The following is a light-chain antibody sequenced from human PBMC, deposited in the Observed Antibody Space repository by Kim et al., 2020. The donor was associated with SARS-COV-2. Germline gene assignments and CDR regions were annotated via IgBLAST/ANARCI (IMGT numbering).Light chain of an antibody. V-gene: IGLV6-57*04. CDR3: QSYDSNNVV. CDR1: SGSIASTY. Sequence: NFMLTQPHSVSESPGKTVTISCTRISGSIASTYVQWYQQRPGSAPTTVIYEDTQRPSGVPDRFSGSIDRSSNSASLSISGLKTEDEADYYCQSYDSNNVVFGGGTQLTVL. J-gene: IGLJ2*01. CDR2: EDT.